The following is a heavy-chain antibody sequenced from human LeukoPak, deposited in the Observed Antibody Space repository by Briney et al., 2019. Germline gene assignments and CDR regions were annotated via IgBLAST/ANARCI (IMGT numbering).Heavy chain of an antibody. V-gene: IGHV4-4*07. D-gene: IGHD4-17*01. Sequence: SETLSLTCTVSGGSISSYYWNWIRQPAGKGLEWIGRFYTSGSTNYNPSLKSRVTMSVDTSKNQFSLKLSSVTAADTAVYYCARDRGNYGVYAYNWFDPWGQGTLVTVSS. J-gene: IGHJ5*02. CDR3: ARDRGNYGVYAYNWFDP. CDR1: GGSISSYY. CDR2: FYTSGST.